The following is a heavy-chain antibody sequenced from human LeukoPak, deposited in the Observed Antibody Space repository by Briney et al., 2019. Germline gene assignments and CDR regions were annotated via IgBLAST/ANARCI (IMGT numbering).Heavy chain of an antibody. D-gene: IGHD6-19*01. CDR2: ISGSGSSI. V-gene: IGHV3-11*04. CDR1: GFTFSDYY. CDR3: ARRLLGIEVAADY. J-gene: IGHJ4*02. Sequence: PGGSLRLSCVASGFTFSDYYMGWIRQAPGKGLEWVSYISGSGSSIYYADSVKGRFTISRDNAKNSLSLQMNSLRAEDTAVYYCARRLLGIEVAADYWGQGTLVTVSS.